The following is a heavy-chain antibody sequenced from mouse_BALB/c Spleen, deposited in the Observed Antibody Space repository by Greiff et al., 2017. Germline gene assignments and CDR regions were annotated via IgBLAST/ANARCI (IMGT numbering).Heavy chain of an antibody. CDR3: ARGWDDGAFAY. J-gene: IGHJ3*01. CDR2: INPSNGRT. Sequence: VQLQQPGAELVKPGASVKLSCKASGYTFTSYWMHWVKQRPGQGLEWIGEINPSNGRTNYNEKFKSKATLTVDKSSSTAYMQLSSLTSEDSAVYYCARGWDDGAFAYWGQGTLVTVSA. D-gene: IGHD4-1*01. V-gene: IGHV1S81*02. CDR1: GYTFTSYW.